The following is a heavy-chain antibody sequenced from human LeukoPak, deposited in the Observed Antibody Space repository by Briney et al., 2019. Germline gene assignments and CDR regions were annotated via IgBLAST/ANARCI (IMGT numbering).Heavy chain of an antibody. D-gene: IGHD2-2*01. V-gene: IGHV4-59*12. J-gene: IGHJ3*02. CDR1: GGSISGYY. Sequence: NPSETLSLTCTVSGGSISGYYYNWIRQPPGKGLEWIGYIYYSGSTNYNPSLKSRVTISVDTSKNQFSLKLSSVTAADTAVYYCARGYCSSTSCYKLGNDAFDIWGQGTVVSLSS. CDR2: IYYSGST. CDR3: ARGYCSSTSCYKLGNDAFDI.